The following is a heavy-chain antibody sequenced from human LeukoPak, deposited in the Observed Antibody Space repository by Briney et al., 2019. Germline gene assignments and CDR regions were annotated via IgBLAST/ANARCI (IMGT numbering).Heavy chain of an antibody. D-gene: IGHD3-10*01. V-gene: IGHV1-2*02. CDR1: GYTFTNYY. CDR2: INPNSGGT. CDR3: ATYGSGSPYYFDY. Sequence: ASVKVSCKASGYTFTNYYLHWVRQAPGQGLEWMGWINPNSGGTYYGQQFQGRVTMTRDTSISTAYMELSRLRSDDTAVYYCATYGSGSPYYFDYWGQGTLVTVSS. J-gene: IGHJ4*02.